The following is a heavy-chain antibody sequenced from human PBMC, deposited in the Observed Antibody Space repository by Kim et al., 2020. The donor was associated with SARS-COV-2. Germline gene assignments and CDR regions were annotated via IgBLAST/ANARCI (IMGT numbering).Heavy chain of an antibody. V-gene: IGHV5-51*01. J-gene: IGHJ4*02. D-gene: IGHD3-22*01. Sequence: GESLKISCKGSGYSFTSYWIGWVRQMPGKGLERMGIIYPGDSDTRYSPSFQGQVTISADKSISTAYLQWSSLKASDTAMYYCARHSLLHYYDSSGYYLDYWGQGALVTVSS. CDR3: ARHSLLHYYDSSGYYLDY. CDR2: IYPGDSDT. CDR1: GYSFTSYW.